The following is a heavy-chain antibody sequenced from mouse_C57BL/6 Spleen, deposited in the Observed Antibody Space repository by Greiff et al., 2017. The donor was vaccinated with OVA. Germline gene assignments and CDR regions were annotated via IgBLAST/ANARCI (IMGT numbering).Heavy chain of an antibody. CDR3: VRSKDDDFDGYFDY. CDR1: GYTFTSYG. D-gene: IGHD2-4*01. Sequence: QVHVKQPGAELARPGASVKLSCKASGYTFTSYGISWVKQRTGQGLEWIGEIHPSSGSTYYNEKFKSKATLTADKSSSTAYMELRSLTSEDSAVYFCVRSKDDDFDGYFDYWGQGTTLTVSS. J-gene: IGHJ2*01. CDR2: IHPSSGST. V-gene: IGHV1-81*01.